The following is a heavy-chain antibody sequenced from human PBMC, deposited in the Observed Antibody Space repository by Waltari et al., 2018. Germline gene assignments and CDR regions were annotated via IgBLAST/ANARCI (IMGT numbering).Heavy chain of an antibody. D-gene: IGHD2-8*02. V-gene: IGHV4-59*12. CDR2: VYDSGFT. Sequence: QVPLQESGPRLAKPSETLSLTCTVSGGSIFGYYWSWIRQPPGKGLEWIGYVYDSGFTSYNPSLSSRVTILVDTSTNQFSLKVMSVTAADTAVYYCVRDLRYCSGGVCYNGAFEIWGQGTMVSVSS. J-gene: IGHJ3*02. CDR3: VRDLRYCSGGVCYNGAFEI. CDR1: GGSIFGYY.